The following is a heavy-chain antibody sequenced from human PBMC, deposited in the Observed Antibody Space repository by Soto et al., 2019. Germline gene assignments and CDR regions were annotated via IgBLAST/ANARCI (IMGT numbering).Heavy chain of an antibody. CDR3: AKEGVLSPS. CDR2: IGGSGDNT. D-gene: IGHD6-13*01. J-gene: IGHJ4*02. CDR1: GFSFSTYV. V-gene: IGHV3-23*01. Sequence: GGSLRLSCAASGFSFSTYVMNWVRQAPGKGLEWVSVIGGSGDNTYYADSVKGRFTISRDNSKNTLYLQMNSLRAEDTAVYYCAKEGVLSPSWGQGTLVTVSS.